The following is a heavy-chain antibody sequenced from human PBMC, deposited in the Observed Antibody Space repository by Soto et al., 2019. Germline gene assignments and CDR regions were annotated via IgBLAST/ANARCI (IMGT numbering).Heavy chain of an antibody. CDR2: ISGSGGST. Sequence: EVQLLESGGGLVQPGGSLRLSCAASGFTFSSYAMSWVRQAPGKGLEWVSAISGSGGSTYYADSVKGRFTISRDNSKNTLYLQMNSLRAEDTAVYYCANSRGLLYYFDYWGQGTLVTVSS. CDR1: GFTFSSYA. J-gene: IGHJ4*02. CDR3: ANSRGLLYYFDY. D-gene: IGHD3-10*01. V-gene: IGHV3-23*01.